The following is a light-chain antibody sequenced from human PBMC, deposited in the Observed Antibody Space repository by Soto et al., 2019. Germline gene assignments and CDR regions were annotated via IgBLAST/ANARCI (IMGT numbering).Light chain of an antibody. CDR2: DVT. J-gene: IGLJ2*01. Sequence: QSALPQPRSVSGSPGQSVTISCTGTSSDIGGSNFVSWYQQHPGKAPKLMIYDVTKRPSGVPDRFSGSKSGNTASLPISGLQADDEADYYCCSYTGRVVFGGGTKLTVL. CDR1: SSDIGGSNF. V-gene: IGLV2-11*01. CDR3: CSYTGRVV.